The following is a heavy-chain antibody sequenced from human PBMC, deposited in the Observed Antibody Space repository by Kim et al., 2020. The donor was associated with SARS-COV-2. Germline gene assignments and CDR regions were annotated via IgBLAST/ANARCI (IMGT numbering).Heavy chain of an antibody. D-gene: IGHD3-22*01. CDR3: AREKSDDSTGYFLNWFDP. J-gene: IGHJ5*02. V-gene: IGHV4-30-2*04. Sequence: KSRVTISVDTSKNQFSLKLSSVTAADTAIYYCAREKSDDSTGYFLNWFDPWGQGTLVTVSS.